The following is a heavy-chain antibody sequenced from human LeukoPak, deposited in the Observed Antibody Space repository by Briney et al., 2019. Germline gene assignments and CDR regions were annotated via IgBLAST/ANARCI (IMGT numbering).Heavy chain of an antibody. D-gene: IGHD3-10*01. CDR1: GFTFSSYG. Sequence: GRSLRLSCAASGFTFSSYGMHWVRQAPGKGLEWVAVIWYDGSNKYYADSVKGRFTLSRDNSKNTLYLQMNSLRAEDTAVYYCARDSPPGLGELFPDYWGQGTLVTVSS. CDR2: IWYDGSNK. J-gene: IGHJ4*02. CDR3: ARDSPPGLGELFPDY. V-gene: IGHV3-33*01.